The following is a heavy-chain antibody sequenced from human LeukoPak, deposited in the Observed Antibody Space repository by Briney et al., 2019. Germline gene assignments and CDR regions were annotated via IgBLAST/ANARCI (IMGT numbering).Heavy chain of an antibody. D-gene: IGHD1-26*01. Sequence: ASVKVSCKASGYTFTGYYMHWVRQAPGQGLEWMGWINPNSGGTNYAQKFQGRVTMTRDTSISTAYMELSRLRSDDTAVYYCARSTDLGPYYFDYWGQGTLVTVSS. J-gene: IGHJ4*02. V-gene: IGHV1-2*02. CDR2: INPNSGGT. CDR3: ARSTDLGPYYFDY. CDR1: GYTFTGYY.